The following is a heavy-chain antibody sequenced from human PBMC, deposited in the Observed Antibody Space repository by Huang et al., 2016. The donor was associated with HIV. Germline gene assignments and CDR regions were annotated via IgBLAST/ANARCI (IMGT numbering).Heavy chain of an antibody. CDR1: GGTVSSFS. CDR2: IIPLHDTT. J-gene: IGHJ4*02. D-gene: IGHD5-18*01. V-gene: IGHV1-69*13. CDR3: ARGVGNSNRGFDI. Sequence: QVQLVQSGAEMKKSGSSVKVSCKASGGTVSSFSFTWVRQAPGHGREWMGGIIPLHDTTDLVPKFRGRVTLTADESTNTAFMELSGLTSQDTAVYYCARGVGNSNRGFDIWGQGTLVTVS.